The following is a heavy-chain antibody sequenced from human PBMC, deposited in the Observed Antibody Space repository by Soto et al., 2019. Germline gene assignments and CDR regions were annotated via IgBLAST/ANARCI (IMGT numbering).Heavy chain of an antibody. V-gene: IGHV1-18*01. D-gene: IGHD4-17*01. CDR2: ISPYNRNT. J-gene: IGHJ4*02. CDR3: AARPSILDYGDYVNFDY. Sequence: GASVKVSCKASGYTFINYGIIWVRQAPGQGLEWMGWISPYNRNTIYAQKFQGRVTMTEDTSTDTAYMELSSLRSEDTAVYYCAARPSILDYGDYVNFDYWGQGTLVNVSS. CDR1: GYTFINYG.